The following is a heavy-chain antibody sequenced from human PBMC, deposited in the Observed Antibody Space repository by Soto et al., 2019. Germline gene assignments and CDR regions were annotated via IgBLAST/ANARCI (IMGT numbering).Heavy chain of an antibody. CDR2: INPSGGST. CDR1: GYTFTSYY. CDR3: ARAFSGGWCDY. J-gene: IGHJ4*02. V-gene: IGHV1-46*01. Sequence: QVQLVQSGAEVKKPGASVKVSCKASGYTFTSYYMHWVRQAPGQGLEWMGIINPSGGSTSYAQKSPGRFTMTRDTSTRTVYMEVSSLRSEDAAVYYCARAFSGGWCDYWGQGTLVTVSS. D-gene: IGHD2-15*01.